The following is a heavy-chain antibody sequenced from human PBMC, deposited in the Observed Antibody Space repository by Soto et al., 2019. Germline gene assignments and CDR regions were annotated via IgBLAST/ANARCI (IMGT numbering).Heavy chain of an antibody. V-gene: IGHV3-15*07. D-gene: IGHD3-10*01. Sequence: EVQLVESGGGLVKPGGSLRLSCAASGFTFSNAWMNWVRQAPGKGLEWVGRIKSKTDGGTTDYAAPVKGRFTISRDDSKNTLYLQMNSLKTEDTAVYYCTTDLSVYGSGSCYWGQGTLVTVSS. CDR3: TTDLSVYGSGSCY. CDR2: IKSKTDGGTT. J-gene: IGHJ4*02. CDR1: GFTFSNAW.